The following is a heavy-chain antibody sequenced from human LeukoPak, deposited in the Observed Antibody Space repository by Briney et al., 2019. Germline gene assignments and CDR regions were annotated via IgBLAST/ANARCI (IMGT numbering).Heavy chain of an antibody. V-gene: IGHV1-8*01. J-gene: IGHJ4*02. CDR1: GYTFTSYD. Sequence: ASVKVSCKASGYTFTSYDINWVRQATGQGLEWMGWMNPNSGNTGYAQKFQGRVIMTRNTSISTAYMELSSLRSEDTAVYYCARGGYSFDMITFGGVIVRDDYWGQGTLVTVSS. D-gene: IGHD3-16*02. CDR2: MNPNSGNT. CDR3: ARGGYSFDMITFGGVIVRDDY.